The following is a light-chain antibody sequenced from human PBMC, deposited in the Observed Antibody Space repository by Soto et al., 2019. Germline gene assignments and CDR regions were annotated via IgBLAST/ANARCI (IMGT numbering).Light chain of an antibody. V-gene: IGKV3-20*01. Sequence: EIVLSQSPGTLSLSPGERATLSCRASQSVSSNYFAWYQQKPGQAPRLLIYGISIRATGIPDRFSGSGSGTDFTLTISRLEPEDFAVYYCQQYGSSPSITFGQGTRLEIK. CDR2: GIS. J-gene: IGKJ5*01. CDR1: QSVSSNY. CDR3: QQYGSSPSIT.